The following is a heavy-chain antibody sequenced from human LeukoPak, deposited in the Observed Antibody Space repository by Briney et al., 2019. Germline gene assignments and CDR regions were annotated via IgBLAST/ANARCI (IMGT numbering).Heavy chain of an antibody. CDR3: ARVGYCNNANCYRFDY. Sequence: GGSLRLSCAASGFTFSTYGMHWVRQAPGKGLEWVANIKQDGNEKYYADSVKGRFTISRDNAKNSLYLQMNSLRAEDTAVYYCARVGYCNNANCYRFDYWGQGTLVTVSS. CDR1: GFTFSTYG. CDR2: IKQDGNEK. V-gene: IGHV3-7*01. J-gene: IGHJ4*02. D-gene: IGHD2-8*01.